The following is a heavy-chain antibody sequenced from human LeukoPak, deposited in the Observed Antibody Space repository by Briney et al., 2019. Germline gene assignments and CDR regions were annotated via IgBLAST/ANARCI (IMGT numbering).Heavy chain of an antibody. D-gene: IGHD3-9*01. Sequence: SETLSLTCTVSGGSISSYYWSWIRQPPGKGLEWIGYIYYSGSTNYNLSLKSRVTISVDTSKNQFSLKLSSVTAADTAVYYCARGDILTGYFGYYYYYMDVWGKGTTVTISS. J-gene: IGHJ6*03. CDR3: ARGDILTGYFGYYYYYMDV. V-gene: IGHV4-59*01. CDR2: IYYSGST. CDR1: GGSISSYY.